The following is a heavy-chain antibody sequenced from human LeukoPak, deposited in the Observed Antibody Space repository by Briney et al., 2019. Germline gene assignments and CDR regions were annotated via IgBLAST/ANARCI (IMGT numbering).Heavy chain of an antibody. Sequence: PGGSLRLSCAASGFTFNNYIMTWVRQAPGKGLEWVSYISSGSGTIYYADSVKGRFTISRDNAKKSLYLQMNSLRDEDTAVYYCARAVLGYSWVYDYWGQGTLVTVSS. J-gene: IGHJ4*02. CDR3: ARAVLGYSWVYDY. V-gene: IGHV3-48*02. D-gene: IGHD5-18*01. CDR2: ISSGSGTI. CDR1: GFTFNNYI.